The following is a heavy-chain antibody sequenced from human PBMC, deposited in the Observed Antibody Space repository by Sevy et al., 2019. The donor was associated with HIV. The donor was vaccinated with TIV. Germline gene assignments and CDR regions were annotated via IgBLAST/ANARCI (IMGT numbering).Heavy chain of an antibody. J-gene: IGHJ4*02. CDR2: IYDGGST. CDR3: ASDYYGSGSYYDFVY. CDR1: GFSISSDYY. V-gene: IGHV4-38-2*02. D-gene: IGHD3-10*01. Sequence: SETLSLTCTVSGFSISSDYYWGWIRQPPGKGLEWIGSIYDGGSTYYNPSLKSRVTISIDKSKNQFSLKLRAVTAADTAVYYCASDYYGSGSYYDFVYWGQGTLVTVSS.